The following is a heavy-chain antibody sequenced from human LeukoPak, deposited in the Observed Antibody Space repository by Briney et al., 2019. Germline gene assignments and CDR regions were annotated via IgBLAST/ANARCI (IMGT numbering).Heavy chain of an antibody. J-gene: IGHJ4*02. CDR2: VHYTGST. D-gene: IGHD3-9*01. V-gene: IGHV4-59*08. CDR3: ARHYGEGGRLFDWLFNF. CDR1: GASLGGSY. Sequence: SETLSLTCTVSGASLGGSYWSWLRLPPGKGLEWIGYVHYTGSTKYSMSLQSRVTVSVDTSKNQFSLKLRSVTAADTAIYYCARHYGEGGRLFDWLFNFWGRGTLVTVSS.